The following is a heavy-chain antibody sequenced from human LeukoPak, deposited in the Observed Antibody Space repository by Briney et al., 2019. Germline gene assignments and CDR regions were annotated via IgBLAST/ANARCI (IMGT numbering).Heavy chain of an antibody. J-gene: IGHJ4*02. CDR1: GFIFSSYA. D-gene: IGHD2-8*01. CDR3: AKDRSCINDVRHGDFDY. CDR2: ISGSGGST. V-gene: IGHV3-23*01. Sequence: GGSLRLSCAASGFIFSSYAMSWVRQAPGKGLEWVSTISGSGGSTNYADSVKGRFTISRDNSKNTVYLQMNSLRAEDTAVYYCAKDRSCINDVRHGDFDYWGQGTLVTVSS.